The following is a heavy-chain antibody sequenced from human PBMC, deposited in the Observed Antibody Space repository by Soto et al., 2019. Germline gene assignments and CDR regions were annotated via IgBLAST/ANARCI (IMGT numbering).Heavy chain of an antibody. V-gene: IGHV4-4*02. Sequence: SETLSLTCAVSGGSISSSNWWSWVRQPPGKGLEWIGEIYHSGSTNYNPSLKSRVTISVDKSKNQFSLKLSSVTAADTAVYYCESRVVVVDATRPFDYWGQGTLVTVSS. D-gene: IGHD2-15*01. CDR3: ESRVVVVDATRPFDY. J-gene: IGHJ4*02. CDR2: IYHSGST. CDR1: GGSISSSNW.